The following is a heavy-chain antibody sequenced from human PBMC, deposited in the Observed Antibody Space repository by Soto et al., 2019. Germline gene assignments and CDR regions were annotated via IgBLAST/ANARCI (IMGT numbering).Heavy chain of an antibody. CDR1: GGSISSGDYY. V-gene: IGHV4-30-4*01. CDR2: IYYSGST. Sequence: TSETLSLTCTVSGGSISSGDYYWSWIRQPPGKGLEWIGYIYYSGSTYYNPSLKSRVTISVDTSKNQFSLKLSSVTAADTAVYYCARVPSRSSGGAYYGMDVWGQGTTVTVSS. J-gene: IGHJ6*02. D-gene: IGHD6-6*01. CDR3: ARVPSRSSGGAYYGMDV.